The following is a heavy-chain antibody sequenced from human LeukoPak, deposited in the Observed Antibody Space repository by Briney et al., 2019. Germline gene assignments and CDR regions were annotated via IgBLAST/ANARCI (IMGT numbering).Heavy chain of an antibody. CDR3: ARHQLRGFLDNN. J-gene: IGHJ4*02. Sequence: SETLSLTCTVSGGSISSYYWSWLRQPPGKGLEWIGYIYYSGSTNYNPSLKSRVTISVDTSKNQFSLKLSSVTAADTAVYYCARHQLRGFLDNNWGQGTLVTVSS. V-gene: IGHV4-59*08. CDR2: IYYSGST. D-gene: IGHD3-10*01. CDR1: GGSISSYY.